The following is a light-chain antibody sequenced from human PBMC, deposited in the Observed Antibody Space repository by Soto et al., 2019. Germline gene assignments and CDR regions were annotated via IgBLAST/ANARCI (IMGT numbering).Light chain of an antibody. CDR3: QVWDSSSDP. J-gene: IGLJ1*01. Sequence: SYELTQPPSVSAAPGQTARITCGANNIGRKNVNWYQQKSGQAPILVIYDDRDRPPGIPERYSGSNPGNTATLTISRIEAGDEADYYCQVWDSSSDPFGTGTKVTVL. V-gene: IGLV3-12*02. CDR1: NIGRKN. CDR2: DDR.